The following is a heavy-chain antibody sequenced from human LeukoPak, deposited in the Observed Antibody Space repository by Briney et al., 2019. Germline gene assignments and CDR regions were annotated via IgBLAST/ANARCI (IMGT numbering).Heavy chain of an antibody. CDR3: AREEAAMDAFDI. J-gene: IGHJ3*02. Sequence: GGSLRLSCAASGFTFSSYWMSWVRQAPGKGLEWVSIIYSGGSTYYADSVKGRFAISRDNSKNTLYLQMNSLRAEDTAVYYCAREEAAMDAFDIWGQGTMVTVSS. CDR2: IYSGGST. CDR1: GFTFSSYW. D-gene: IGHD5-18*01. V-gene: IGHV3-66*01.